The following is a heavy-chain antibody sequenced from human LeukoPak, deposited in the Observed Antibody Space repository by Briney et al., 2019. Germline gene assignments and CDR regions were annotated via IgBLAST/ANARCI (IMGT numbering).Heavy chain of an antibody. CDR3: ARSSIIAAAGPYYFDY. V-gene: IGHV1-8*01. D-gene: IGHD6-13*01. J-gene: IGHJ4*02. CDR2: MKPNSGNT. Sequence: ASVKVSCKASGYTFTSYDINWVRQATGQGLEWMGWMKPNSGNTGYAQKFQGRVTMTRNTSISTAYMELSSLRSEDTAVYYCARSSIIAAAGPYYFDYWGQGTLVTVSS. CDR1: GYTFTSYD.